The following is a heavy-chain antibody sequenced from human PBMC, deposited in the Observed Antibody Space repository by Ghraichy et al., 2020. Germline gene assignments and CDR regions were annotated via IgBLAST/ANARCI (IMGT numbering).Heavy chain of an antibody. D-gene: IGHD5-18*01. V-gene: IGHV3-21*01. CDR1: GFTFSSYN. CDR3: ARGRVDTAMVFFDY. CDR2: ISSSSSYI. J-gene: IGHJ4*02. Sequence: CAASGFTFSSYNMNWVRQAPGKGLEWVSSISSSSSYIYYADSVKGRFTISRDNAKNSLYLQMNSLRAEDTAVYYCARGRVDTAMVFFDYWGQGTLVTVSS.